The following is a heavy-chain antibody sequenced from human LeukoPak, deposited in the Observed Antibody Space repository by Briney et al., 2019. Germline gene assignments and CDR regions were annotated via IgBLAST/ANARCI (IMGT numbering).Heavy chain of an antibody. J-gene: IGHJ6*03. CDR3: ARGYSSSGWYYYYYYMDV. CDR2: IYYSGST. V-gene: IGHV4-59*01. D-gene: IGHD6-19*01. CDR1: GFTISSYY. Sequence: SETLCLTCAASGFTISSYYWSWIRQAPGKGLEWISYIYYSGSTNYNAALKSRVTISVDTSKNQFSLKLSSVTAADTAVYYCARGYSSSGWYYYYYYMDVWGKGTTVTVSS.